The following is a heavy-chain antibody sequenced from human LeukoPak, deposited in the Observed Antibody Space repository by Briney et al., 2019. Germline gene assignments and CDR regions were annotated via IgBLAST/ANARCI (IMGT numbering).Heavy chain of an antibody. CDR1: GYTFTSYD. Sequence: ASVKASCKASGYTFTSYDINWVRQATGQGLEWMGWMNPNSGNTGYAQKFQGRVTMTRNTSISTAYMELSSLRSEDTAVYYCAKYSSGWYVGADFDYWGQGTLVTVSS. CDR3: AKYSSGWYVGADFDY. V-gene: IGHV1-8*01. J-gene: IGHJ4*02. D-gene: IGHD6-19*01. CDR2: MNPNSGNT.